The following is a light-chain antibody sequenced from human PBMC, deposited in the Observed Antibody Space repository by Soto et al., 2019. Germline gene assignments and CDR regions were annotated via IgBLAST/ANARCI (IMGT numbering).Light chain of an antibody. Sequence: DIQMTQSPSTLSAPVGDRVTITCRASQSVTTWLAWYQQKPGKAHKLLIYKASNLESGLTSRFTGCGSGTEFTLTISSLQSDDFATYYCQPYSTYPITFGQGTRLEIK. CDR2: KAS. J-gene: IGKJ5*01. CDR3: QPYSTYPIT. CDR1: QSVTTW. V-gene: IGKV1-5*03.